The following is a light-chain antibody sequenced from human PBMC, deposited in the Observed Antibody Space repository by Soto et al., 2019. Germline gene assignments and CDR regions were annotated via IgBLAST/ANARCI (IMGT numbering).Light chain of an antibody. CDR2: GAS. V-gene: IGKV3-15*01. Sequence: EIVLTQSPGTLSLSPGEGATLACRASQSLRSTYLAWYQQKPGQAPRLLIYGASTRATGIPARFSGSGSGTEFTLTISSLQSEDFAVYYCQQYNNWPPWTFGQGT. CDR1: QSLRST. J-gene: IGKJ1*01. CDR3: QQYNNWPPWT.